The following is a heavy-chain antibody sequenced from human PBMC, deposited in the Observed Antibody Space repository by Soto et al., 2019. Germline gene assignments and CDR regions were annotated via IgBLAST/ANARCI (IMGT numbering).Heavy chain of an antibody. D-gene: IGHD1-26*01. CDR2: IDWDDDK. V-gene: IGHV2-70*04. CDR3: ARIHPGSRSPMTFYFFDY. J-gene: IGHJ4*02. Sequence: SGPTLVNPTQTLTLTCTFSGFSLSTSGMRVSWIRQPPGKALEWLARIDWDDDKFYSTSLKTRLTISKDTSKNQVVLTMTNMDPVDTATYYCARIHPGSRSPMTFYFFDYWGQGTLVTVYS. CDR1: GFSLSTSGMR.